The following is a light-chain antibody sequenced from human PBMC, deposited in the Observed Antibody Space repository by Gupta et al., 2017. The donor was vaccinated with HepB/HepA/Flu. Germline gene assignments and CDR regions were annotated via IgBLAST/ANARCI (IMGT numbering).Light chain of an antibody. CDR1: QSVLYSSNNKNY. J-gene: IGKJ3*01. Sequence: DIVMTQSPDSLAVSLGERATLNCKSSQSVLYSSNNKNYLAWYQQKSGQPPKLLIYWASTRESGVTDRFTGSGSGKDFTLTISSRQAEDVAVYYCQQYDSTPGITFGPGTKVDIK. V-gene: IGKV4-1*01. CDR3: QQYDSTPGIT. CDR2: WAS.